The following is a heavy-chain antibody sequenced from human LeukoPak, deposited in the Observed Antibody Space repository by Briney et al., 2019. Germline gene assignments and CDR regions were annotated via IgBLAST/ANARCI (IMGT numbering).Heavy chain of an antibody. CDR1: GFTVNSNY. V-gene: IGHV3-66*01. Sequence: GGSLRLSCAASGFTVNSNYMSWVRQAPGKGLEWVSVIYSGGSTYYADSVKGRFTISRDNSKNTLYLQMNSLRAEDTAVYYCASDTPGLRGLRWGQGTLVTVSS. CDR2: IYSGGST. J-gene: IGHJ4*02. CDR3: ASDTPGLRGLR. D-gene: IGHD4-17*01.